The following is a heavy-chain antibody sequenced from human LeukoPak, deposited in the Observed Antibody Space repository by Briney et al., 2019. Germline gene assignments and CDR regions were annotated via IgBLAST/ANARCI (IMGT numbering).Heavy chain of an antibody. CDR3: ARDKALYGMDV. V-gene: IGHV1-69*13. J-gene: IGHJ6*02. CDR2: IIPIFGTA. Sequence: GASVKVSCKASGGTFSSYAISWVRQAPGQGLEWMGGIIPIFGTANYAQEFQGRVTITADESTSTAYMELSSLRSEDTAVYYCARDKALYGMDVWGQGTTVTVSS. CDR1: GGTFSSYA.